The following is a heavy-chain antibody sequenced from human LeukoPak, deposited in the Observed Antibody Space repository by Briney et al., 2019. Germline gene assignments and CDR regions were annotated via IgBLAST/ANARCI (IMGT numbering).Heavy chain of an antibody. D-gene: IGHD3-10*01. Sequence: GGSLRLSCAASGFTFSSYGMSWVRQAPGKGLEWVSAISGSGGSTYYADSVKGRFTVSRDNSKNTLYLQMNSLRPEDTAVYYCAKLDYYGSGREAGAFDICGQGTMVTGSS. J-gene: IGHJ3*02. CDR2: ISGSGGST. V-gene: IGHV3-23*01. CDR1: GFTFSSYG. CDR3: AKLDYYGSGREAGAFDI.